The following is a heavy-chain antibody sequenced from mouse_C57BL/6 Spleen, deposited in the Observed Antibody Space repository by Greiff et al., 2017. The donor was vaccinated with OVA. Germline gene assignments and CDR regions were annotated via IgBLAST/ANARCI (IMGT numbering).Heavy chain of an antibody. CDR2: ISSGGSYT. V-gene: IGHV5-6*02. Sequence: EVKLVESGGDLVKPGGSLNLSCPASGFTFSSYGMSWVRQTQDKRLEWVATISSGGSYTYYPASVKGRFTISRDNAKNTLYLQMSSLKSEDTAMYYCARQGGNDYWGQGTTLTVSS. CDR1: GFTFSSYG. CDR3: ARQGGNDY. D-gene: IGHD2-1*01. J-gene: IGHJ2*01.